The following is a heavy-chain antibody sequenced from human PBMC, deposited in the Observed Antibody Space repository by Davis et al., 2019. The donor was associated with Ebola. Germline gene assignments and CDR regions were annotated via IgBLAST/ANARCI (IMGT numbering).Heavy chain of an antibody. CDR3: TRDFDWDGGY. Sequence: GGSLRLSCAASGFTFSSYSMNWVRQAPGRGLEWLSSITSSSSYIYYADSVRGRFTISRDNAKNTLYLQMNSLRAEDTAVYYCTRDFDWDGGYWGQGTLVTVSP. J-gene: IGHJ4*02. CDR2: ITSSSSYI. D-gene: IGHD3-16*01. CDR1: GFTFSSYS. V-gene: IGHV3-21*01.